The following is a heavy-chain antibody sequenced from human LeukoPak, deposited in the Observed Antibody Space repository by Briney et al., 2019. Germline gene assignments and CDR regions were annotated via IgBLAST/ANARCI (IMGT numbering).Heavy chain of an antibody. CDR1: GYSFTSYW. V-gene: IGHV5-51*01. J-gene: IGHJ5*02. CDR2: IYPGDSDT. CDR3: ARLSYDFWSGYKSMPNWFDP. Sequence: GESLKISCKGSGYSFTSYWIGWVRQMPGKGLEWMGIIYPGDSDTRYSPSFQGQVTISADKSISTAYLQWSSLKASDTAMYYSARLSYDFWSGYKSMPNWFDPWGQGTLVTVSS. D-gene: IGHD3-3*01.